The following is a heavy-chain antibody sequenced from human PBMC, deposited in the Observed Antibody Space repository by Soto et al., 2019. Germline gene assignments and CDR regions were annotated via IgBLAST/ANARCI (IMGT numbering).Heavy chain of an antibody. CDR2: ISGSGGST. D-gene: IGHD3-10*01. Sequence: PGGSLRLSCAASGFTFSSYAMSWVRQAPGKGLEWVSAISGSGGSTYYADSVKGRFTISRDNSKNTLYLQMNSLRAEDTAVYYCAKHDYYGSGFYYLLERSYYYYGMDVWGQGTTVTVSS. J-gene: IGHJ6*02. V-gene: IGHV3-23*01. CDR3: AKHDYYGSGFYYLLERSYYYYGMDV. CDR1: GFTFSSYA.